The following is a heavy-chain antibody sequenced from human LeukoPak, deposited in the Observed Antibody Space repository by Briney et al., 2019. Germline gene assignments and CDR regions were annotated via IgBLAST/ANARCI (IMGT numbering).Heavy chain of an antibody. Sequence: GGSLRLSCAASGFTFGSYSMNWVRQAPGKGLEWVAYITSRSGTMFYADSVKGRFTISRDNAKNSLYLQMNSLRGEDTAVYYCTRDSGYNAFDIWGQGTMVTVSS. CDR2: ITSRSGTM. CDR1: GFTFGSYS. J-gene: IGHJ3*02. CDR3: TRDSGYNAFDI. D-gene: IGHD5-12*01. V-gene: IGHV3-48*04.